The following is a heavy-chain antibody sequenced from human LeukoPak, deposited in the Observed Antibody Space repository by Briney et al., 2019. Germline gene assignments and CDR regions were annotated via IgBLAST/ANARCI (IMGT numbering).Heavy chain of an antibody. CDR2: IWYDGSNK. V-gene: IGHV3-33*01. CDR3: ARGVRSGYYTSDAFDI. D-gene: IGHD3-3*01. Sequence: PGRSLRLSCAASGFTFSSYGMHWVRQAPGKGLEWVAVIWYDGSNKYYADSVKGRFTISRDNSKNTLYLQMNSLRAEDTAVYYCARGVRSGYYTSDAFDIWGQGTMVTVSS. J-gene: IGHJ3*02. CDR1: GFTFSSYG.